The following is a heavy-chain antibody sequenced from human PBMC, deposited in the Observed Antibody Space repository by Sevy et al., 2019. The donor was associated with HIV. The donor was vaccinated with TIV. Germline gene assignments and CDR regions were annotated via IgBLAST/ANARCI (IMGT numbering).Heavy chain of an antibody. CDR3: ARDLMTTGPMWY. D-gene: IGHD4-17*01. V-gene: IGHV1-69*13. Sequence: ASVKVSCKASGGTFSSYAISWVRQAPGQGLEWMGGIIPIFGTANYAQKFQGRVTITADESTSTAYMELSSLRSEDTAVYYCARDLMTTGPMWYWGQGTLVTVSS. CDR2: IIPIFGTA. CDR1: GGTFSSYA. J-gene: IGHJ4*02.